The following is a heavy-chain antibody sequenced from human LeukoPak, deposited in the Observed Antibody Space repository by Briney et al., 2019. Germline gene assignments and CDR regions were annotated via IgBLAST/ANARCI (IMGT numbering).Heavy chain of an antibody. Sequence: GRSLRLSCAAYGFTFDDYAMHWVRQAPGNGLEWVSGIRGNIGSTDYADSLKGRFTISRDHAKNSLYLQMNSLRAEDPALYYCAKDIDIVATHSFDYWGQGTLVTVSS. CDR3: AKDIDIVATHSFDY. V-gene: IGHV3-9*01. CDR2: IRGNIGST. CDR1: GFTFDDYA. D-gene: IGHD5-12*01. J-gene: IGHJ4*02.